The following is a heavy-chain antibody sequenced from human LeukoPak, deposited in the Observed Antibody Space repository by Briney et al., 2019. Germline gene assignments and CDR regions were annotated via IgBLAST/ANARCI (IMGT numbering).Heavy chain of an antibody. V-gene: IGHV4-30-2*01. CDR2: IYHSGST. CDR3: ARDLGYCSSTSCRYFDY. J-gene: IGHJ4*02. CDR1: GGSISSGGYY. D-gene: IGHD2-2*01. Sequence: SETLSLTCTVSGGSISSGGYYWSWIRQPPGKGLEWIGYIYHSGSTYYNPSLKSRVTISVDRSKNQFSLKLSSVTAADTAVYYCARDLGYCSSTSCRYFDYWGRGTLVTVSS.